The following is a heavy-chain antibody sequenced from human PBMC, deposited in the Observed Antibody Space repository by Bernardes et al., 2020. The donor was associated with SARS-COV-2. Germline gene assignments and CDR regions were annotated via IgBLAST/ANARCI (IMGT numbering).Heavy chain of an antibody. V-gene: IGHV5-51*01. CDR2: IYPGDSQT. CDR3: ARNRGDILTHFDY. J-gene: IGHJ4*02. D-gene: IGHD3-9*01. CDR1: GYGFTTYW. Sequence: GEPLQISCKGSGYGFTTYWIAWVRQMPGKGLDWMGIIYPGDSQTRYSPSFQGHVTISADNSISTVYLQWSTLKASDTAIYYCARNRGDILTHFDYWGQGTLVTVSS.